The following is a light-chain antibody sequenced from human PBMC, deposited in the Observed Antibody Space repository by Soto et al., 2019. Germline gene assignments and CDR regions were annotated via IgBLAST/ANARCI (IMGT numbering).Light chain of an antibody. V-gene: IGKV1-33*01. CDR2: DAS. CDR1: QDISNY. J-gene: IGKJ2*01. CDR3: QQYDNLPYT. Sequence: DLQMTQSPSSLSASVGDRVTITCQASQDISNYLNWYQQKPGKAPKLLIYDASNLETGVPSRFSGSGSGTDFTFTISSLQPEGIATYYCQQYDNLPYTFGQGTKLEIK.